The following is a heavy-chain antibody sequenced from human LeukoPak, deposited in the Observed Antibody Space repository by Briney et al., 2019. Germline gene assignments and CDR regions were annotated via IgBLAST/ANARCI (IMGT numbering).Heavy chain of an antibody. Sequence: ASVKVSCKASGGTFSSYAISWVRQAPGQGLEWMGWISAYNGNTNYAQKLQGRVTMTTDTSTSTAYMELRSLRSDDTAVYYCARVPGYSSRGYYYYYYYMDVWGKGTTVTVSS. V-gene: IGHV1-18*01. D-gene: IGHD6-13*01. CDR1: GGTFSSYA. CDR3: ARVPGYSSRGYYYYYYYMDV. CDR2: ISAYNGNT. J-gene: IGHJ6*03.